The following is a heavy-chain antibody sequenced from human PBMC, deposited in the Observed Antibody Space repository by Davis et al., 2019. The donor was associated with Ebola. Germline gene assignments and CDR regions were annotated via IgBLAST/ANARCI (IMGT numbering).Heavy chain of an antibody. J-gene: IGHJ6*02. D-gene: IGHD3-3*01. CDR1: GFTFSSYG. V-gene: IGHV3-30*18. CDR2: ISYDGSNK. Sequence: GGSLRLSCAASGFTFSSYGMHWVRQAPGKGLEWVAVISYDGSNKYYADSVKGRFTISRDNSKNALYLQMNSLRAEDTAVYYCAKTERIFGVVNYYGIDVWGQGTTVTVSS. CDR3: AKTERIFGVVNYYGIDV.